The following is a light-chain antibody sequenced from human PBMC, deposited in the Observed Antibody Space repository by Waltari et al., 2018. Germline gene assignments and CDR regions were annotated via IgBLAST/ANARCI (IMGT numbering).Light chain of an antibody. Sequence: DLQMTQSPSALSASFGDRVTITCRASQSIDIWLAWYQQKPGKPPKNLIYKSSILQSGVPSRFSGSGSGTEFTLTIANLQPDDSAVYYCQQYDYYRTFGQGTKVEV. CDR2: KSS. CDR3: QQYDYYRT. J-gene: IGKJ1*01. CDR1: QSIDIW. V-gene: IGKV1-5*03.